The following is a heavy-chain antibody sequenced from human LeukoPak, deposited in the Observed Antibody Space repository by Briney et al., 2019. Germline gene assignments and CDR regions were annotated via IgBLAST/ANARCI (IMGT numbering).Heavy chain of an antibody. V-gene: IGHV4-39*07. CDR2: IYYSGST. Sequence: SETLSLTCTVSGGSISSSSYYWGWIRQPPGKGLEWIGSIYYSGSTNYNPSLKSRVTISVDTSKNQFSLKLSSVTAADTAVYYCARAAYSGSYHSDYWGQGTLVTVSS. D-gene: IGHD1-26*01. CDR3: ARAAYSGSYHSDY. CDR1: GGSISSSSYY. J-gene: IGHJ4*02.